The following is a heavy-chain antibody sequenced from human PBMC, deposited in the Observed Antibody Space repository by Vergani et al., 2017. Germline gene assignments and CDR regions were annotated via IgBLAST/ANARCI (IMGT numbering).Heavy chain of an antibody. CDR1: GGSFSGYY. J-gene: IGHJ4*02. V-gene: IGHV4-34*01. CDR3: ARVRRSARRGWTYFDY. Sequence: QVQLQQWGAGLLKPSETLSLTCAVYGGSFSGYYWSWIRQPPGKGLEWIGEINHSGSTNYNPSLKSRVTISVDTSKNQFSLKLSSVTAADPAVYYWARVRRSARRGWTYFDYWGQGTLVTVSS. D-gene: IGHD3/OR15-3a*01. CDR2: INHSGST.